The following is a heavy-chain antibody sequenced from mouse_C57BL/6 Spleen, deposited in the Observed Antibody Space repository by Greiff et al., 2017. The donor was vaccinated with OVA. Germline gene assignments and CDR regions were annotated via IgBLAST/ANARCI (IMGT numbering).Heavy chain of an antibody. Sequence: SGPELVKPGASVKISCKASGYAFSSSWMNWVKQRPGKGLEWIGRIYPGDGDTNYNGKFKGKATLTADKSSSTAYMQLSSLTSEDSAVYFCARSDGPWFAYWGQGTLVTVSA. V-gene: IGHV1-82*01. CDR1: GYAFSSSW. J-gene: IGHJ3*01. D-gene: IGHD2-3*01. CDR2: IYPGDGDT. CDR3: ARSDGPWFAY.